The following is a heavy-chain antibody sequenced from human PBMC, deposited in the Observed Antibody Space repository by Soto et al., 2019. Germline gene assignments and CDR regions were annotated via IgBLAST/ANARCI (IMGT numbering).Heavy chain of an antibody. CDR2: ISGSGATT. D-gene: IGHD3-9*01. J-gene: IGHJ5*01. CDR3: AKLRYFDWSAYNWFEY. CDR1: GFTFSGYA. Sequence: EVQLLESGGGLVQPGGSLRLSCAASGFTFSGYAMTWVRQAPGKGLEWVSGISGSGATTSYADSVKGRFTVSRDNSKNTLYLQMNSLRVEDTAVYHCAKLRYFDWSAYNWFEYWGQGTPVTVSS. V-gene: IGHV3-23*01.